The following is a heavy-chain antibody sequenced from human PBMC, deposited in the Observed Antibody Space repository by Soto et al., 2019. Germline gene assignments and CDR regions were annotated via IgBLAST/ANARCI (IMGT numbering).Heavy chain of an antibody. D-gene: IGHD3-16*01. Sequence: EVQLVESGGGLVQPGGSLRLSCTASGFTFSSYWMSWVRQAPGKGLGWGANIKEDGSGKYYVDSVKGRFSISRDNARKSLYLQMNSLRVEDTAVFYCVRVGRLGGYWGQGALVTVSS. V-gene: IGHV3-7*03. CDR2: IKEDGSGK. CDR1: GFTFSSYW. CDR3: VRVGRLGGY. J-gene: IGHJ4*02.